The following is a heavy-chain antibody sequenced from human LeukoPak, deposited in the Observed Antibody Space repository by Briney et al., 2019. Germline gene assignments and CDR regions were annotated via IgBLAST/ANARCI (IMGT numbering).Heavy chain of an antibody. D-gene: IGHD3-22*01. Sequence: PSQTLSLTCTVSGGSISSGSYYWSWIRQPAGKGLEWIGRIYTSGSTNYNPSPKSRVTISVDTSKNQFSLKLSSVTAADTAVYYCARKYGTITMTHFDIWGQGTMVTVSS. CDR1: GGSISSGSYY. V-gene: IGHV4-61*02. CDR3: ARKYGTITMTHFDI. J-gene: IGHJ3*02. CDR2: IYTSGST.